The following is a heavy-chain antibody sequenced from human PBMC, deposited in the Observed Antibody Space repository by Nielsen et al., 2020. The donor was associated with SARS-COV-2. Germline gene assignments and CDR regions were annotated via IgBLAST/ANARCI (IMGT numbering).Heavy chain of an antibody. CDR3: ARGEQTRGPRGRYYYGIDV. J-gene: IGHJ6*02. CDR1: GFTFSSYG. CDR2: IWYDGSNK. V-gene: IGHV3-33*01. D-gene: IGHD3-16*01. Sequence: GESLKISCAASGFTFSSYGMHWVRQAPGKGLEWVAVIWYDGSNKYYADSVKGRFTISRDNSKNTLYLQMNSLRAEDTAVYYCARGEQTRGPRGRYYYGIDVWGQVTTVTVSS.